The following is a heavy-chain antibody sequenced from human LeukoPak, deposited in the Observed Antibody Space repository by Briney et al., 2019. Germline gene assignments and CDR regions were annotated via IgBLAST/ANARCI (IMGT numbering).Heavy chain of an antibody. V-gene: IGHV3-48*02. CDR3: ARGHRDGYNYLFDS. CDR1: GFTFSTFA. CDR2: LSSSSSII. D-gene: IGHD5-24*01. J-gene: IGHJ4*02. Sequence: GGSLRLSCAASGFTFSTFAMDWVRPAPGRGREWDSYLSSSSSIIYYADSVKGRFTISRDHARNSLYLQMHSLRDQDTAVYYCARGHRDGYNYLFDSWGQGALVTVPS.